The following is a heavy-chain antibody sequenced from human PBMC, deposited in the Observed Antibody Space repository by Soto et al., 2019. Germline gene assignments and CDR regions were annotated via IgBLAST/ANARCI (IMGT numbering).Heavy chain of an antibody. CDR2: IYYSGST. J-gene: IGHJ4*02. Sequence: QVQLQESGPGLVKPSETLSLTCTVSGGSISSYYWSWIRQPPGKGLEWIGYIYYSGSTNYNPSLNSRVTISVDTSKNQFSLKLSSVTAADTAVYYCARARELAGLDYWGQGTLVTVSS. D-gene: IGHD1-26*01. V-gene: IGHV4-59*01. CDR3: ARARELAGLDY. CDR1: GGSISSYY.